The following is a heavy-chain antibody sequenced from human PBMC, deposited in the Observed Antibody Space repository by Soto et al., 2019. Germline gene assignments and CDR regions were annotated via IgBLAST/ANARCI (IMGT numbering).Heavy chain of an antibody. J-gene: IGHJ4*02. D-gene: IGHD4-17*01. CDR2: ISAYNGNT. Sequence: ASVKVSGKASGYTFTSCGISLVLQAPGQGLEWMGWISAYNGNTNYAQKLQGRVTMTTDTSTSTAYMELRSLRSDDTAVYYCARLYGDYVESFDYWGQGTLVTVSS. V-gene: IGHV1-18*01. CDR3: ARLYGDYVESFDY. CDR1: GYTFTSCG.